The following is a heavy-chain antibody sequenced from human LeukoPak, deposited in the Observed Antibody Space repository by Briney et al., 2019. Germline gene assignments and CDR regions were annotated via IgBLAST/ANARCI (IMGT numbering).Heavy chain of an antibody. Sequence: ASVEVSCKASGYTFTSYGISWVRQAPGQGLEWMGWISAYNGNTNYAQKLQGRVTMTTDTSASTAYMELSSLRSEDMAVYYCARSTLPRSHYYYGSGSYQFDYWGQGTLVTVSS. D-gene: IGHD3-10*01. V-gene: IGHV1-18*03. CDR3: ARSTLPRSHYYYGSGSYQFDY. J-gene: IGHJ4*02. CDR1: GYTFTSYG. CDR2: ISAYNGNT.